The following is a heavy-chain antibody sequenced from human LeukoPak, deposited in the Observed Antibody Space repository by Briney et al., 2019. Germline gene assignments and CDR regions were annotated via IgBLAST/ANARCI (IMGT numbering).Heavy chain of an antibody. CDR1: GFTVSSNY. V-gene: IGHV3-53*01. J-gene: IGHJ4*02. D-gene: IGHD2-15*01. Sequence: GGSLRLSCAVSGFTVSSNYMTWVRQAPGKGLEWVSVIYSGSSTYYTDSVKGRFTISRDNSRNTLYLQMNSLRAEDTAVYYCAREDGDPYSPFDYWGQGTLVTVSS. CDR2: IYSGSST. CDR3: AREDGDPYSPFDY.